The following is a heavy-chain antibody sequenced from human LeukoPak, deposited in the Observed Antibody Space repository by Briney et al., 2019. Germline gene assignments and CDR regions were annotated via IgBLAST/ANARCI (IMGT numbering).Heavy chain of an antibody. CDR1: GRSISSGGYY. J-gene: IGHJ4*01. D-gene: IGHD5-18*01. CDR2: SYTRGST. Sequence: SETLSLTCTVSGRSISSGGYYSSWIRQPPGKGLEGIGRSYTRGSTKYNPSLKTRATMSVATPKTQPSLKLSSVTAADPAVYYCARSVDTAIVXLDYW. V-gene: IGHV4-61*02. CDR3: ARSVDTAIVXLDY.